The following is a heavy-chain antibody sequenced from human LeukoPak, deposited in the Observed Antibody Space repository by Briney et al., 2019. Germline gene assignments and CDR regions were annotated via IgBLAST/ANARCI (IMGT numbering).Heavy chain of an antibody. CDR1: GGTFSSYA. V-gene: IGHV1-69*13. J-gene: IGHJ4*02. CDR3: ARGTAAAGYYFDY. CDR2: IIPIFGTA. Sequence: ASVNVSCKASGGTFSSYAISWVRQAPGQGLEWMGGIIPIFGTANYAQKFQGRVTITADESTSTAYMELSSLRSEDTAVYYCARGTAAAGYYFDYWGQGTLVTVSS. D-gene: IGHD6-13*01.